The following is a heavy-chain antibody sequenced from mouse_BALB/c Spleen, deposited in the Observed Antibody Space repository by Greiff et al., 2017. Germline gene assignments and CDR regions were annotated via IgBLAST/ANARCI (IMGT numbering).Heavy chain of an antibody. CDR3: TRGGDYDYSAWFAY. CDR1: GYTFTSYW. J-gene: IGHJ3*01. CDR2: IYPSDSYT. V-gene: IGHV1-69*02. D-gene: IGHD2-4*01. Sequence: VQLQQPGAELVRPGASVKLSCKASGYTFTSYWINWVKQRPGQGLEWIGNIYPSDSYTNYNQKFKDKATLTVDKSSSTAYMQLSSPTSEDSAVYYCTRGGDYDYSAWFAYWGQGTLVTVSA.